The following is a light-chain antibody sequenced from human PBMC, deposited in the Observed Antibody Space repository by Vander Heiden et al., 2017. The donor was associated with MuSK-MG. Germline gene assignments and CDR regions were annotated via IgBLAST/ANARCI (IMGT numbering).Light chain of an antibody. CDR3: QQSYITHPTLYT. CDR2: AAS. V-gene: IGKV1-39*01. Sequence: DIQMTQSPSSLSASVGDRVTITCRASQSISSYLNWYQQKPGKAPKLLIYAASSLQSGVPSRFSGSGSGTDFTLTISSLQPEDFATYYCQQSYITHPTLYTFGQGTKLEIK. J-gene: IGKJ2*01. CDR1: QSISSY.